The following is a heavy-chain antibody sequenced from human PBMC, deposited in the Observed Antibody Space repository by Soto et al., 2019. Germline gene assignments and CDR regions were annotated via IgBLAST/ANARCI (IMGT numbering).Heavy chain of an antibody. D-gene: IGHD3-16*01. V-gene: IGHV2-5*02. Sequence: QITLNESGPALVKPTQTLTLTCTFSGFSLNTRDVGVGWIRQPPGKALEWLGVVYWDDDKTYSPSLKSRLPTTKDTPKNQVVLRMTKMDPVDTATYYCAHCRGGVASFWGQGTLVTVSS. CDR2: VYWDDDK. CDR3: AHCRGGVASF. J-gene: IGHJ4*02. CDR1: GFSLNTRDVG.